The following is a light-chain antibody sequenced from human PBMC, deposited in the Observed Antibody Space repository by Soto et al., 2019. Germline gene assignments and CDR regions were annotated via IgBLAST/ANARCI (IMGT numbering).Light chain of an antibody. Sequence: QLVLTQPPSVSGAPGQRVTISCTGSSSNIGAGFDVHWYQQLPGTAPKLLIYGKNNRPSGVPDRFSGSRSDTSASLAITGLQAEDESDYYCQSYDTTLGSSVFGGGTKLTVL. J-gene: IGLJ2*01. V-gene: IGLV1-40*01. CDR1: SSNIGAGFD. CDR3: QSYDTTLGSSV. CDR2: GKN.